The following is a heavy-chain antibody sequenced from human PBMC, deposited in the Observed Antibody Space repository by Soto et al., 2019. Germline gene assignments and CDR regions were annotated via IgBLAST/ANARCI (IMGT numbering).Heavy chain of an antibody. CDR2: IDGSSDYT. Sequence: GSLRLSCTASGFLFTDYYMSWIRQPPGKGLEWLAYIDGSSDYTNSADSVKGRFTISRDNAKNSVFLQMNNLRADDTAVYYCARDLRFPSTNYFDFWGRGTLVTVSS. V-gene: IGHV3-11*06. J-gene: IGHJ4*02. CDR1: GFLFTDYY. CDR3: ARDLRFPSTNYFDF. D-gene: IGHD2-8*01.